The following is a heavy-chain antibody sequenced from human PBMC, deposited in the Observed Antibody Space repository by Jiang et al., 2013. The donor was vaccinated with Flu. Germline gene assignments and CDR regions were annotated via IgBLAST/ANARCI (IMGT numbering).Heavy chain of an antibody. CDR2: IIPMFDTT. V-gene: IGHV1-69*01. D-gene: IGHD3-10*01. Sequence: QLVESGAEVKKTGSSVKVSCKASGGSFSSYAISWVRQAPGQGLEWMGVIIPMFDTTNYAQKFQGRVTITADEFTSTVYMEISSLRSEDTAMYHCARDSSRDYYGSGTYDFWGQGTLVTVSS. CDR1: GGSFSSYA. J-gene: IGHJ4*02. CDR3: ARDSSRDYYGSGTYDF.